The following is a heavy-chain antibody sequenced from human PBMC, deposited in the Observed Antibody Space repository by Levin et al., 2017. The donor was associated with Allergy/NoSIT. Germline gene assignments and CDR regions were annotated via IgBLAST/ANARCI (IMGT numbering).Heavy chain of an antibody. D-gene: IGHD3-10*01. Sequence: GASVKVSCKGSGYSFTSDWIGWVRQMPGKGLEWMGIIHPGDSKITYSPSFQGQVTISADKSISTAYLQWSSLKASDTAMYFCASIYGSGSYNLFDPWGQGTLVTVSS. J-gene: IGHJ5*02. V-gene: IGHV5-51*01. CDR2: IHPGDSKI. CDR1: GYSFTSDW. CDR3: ASIYGSGSYNLFDP.